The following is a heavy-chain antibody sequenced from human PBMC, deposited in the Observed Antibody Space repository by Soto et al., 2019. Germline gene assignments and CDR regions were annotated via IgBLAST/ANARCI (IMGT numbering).Heavy chain of an antibody. CDR1: GFTFSSYG. V-gene: IGHV3-33*01. CDR2: IWYDGSNK. Sequence: GGSLRLSCAASGFTFSSYGMHWVRQAPGKGLEWVAVIWYDGSNKYYADSVKGRFTISRDNSKNTLYLQMNSLRAEDTAVYYCARDDSRVGLEWLLPGDYYYGMDVWGQGTTVTVSS. J-gene: IGHJ6*02. D-gene: IGHD3-3*01. CDR3: ARDDSRVGLEWLLPGDYYYGMDV.